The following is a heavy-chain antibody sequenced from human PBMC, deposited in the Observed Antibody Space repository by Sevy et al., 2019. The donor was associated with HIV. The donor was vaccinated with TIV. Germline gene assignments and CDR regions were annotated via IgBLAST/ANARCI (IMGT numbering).Heavy chain of an antibody. V-gene: IGHV4-59*12. CDR3: ARLKKGEYDYDSAADRAARKNRPFDY. CDR2: IYYRGSS. D-gene: IGHD3-22*01. Sequence: SETLSLTCAVSGGYISTYYWSWIRQPPGKGLEWIGSIYYRGSSNYNSSLKSRVTISIDTSKNQLSLKLSSVTAADTAVYYCARLKKGEYDYDSAADRAARKNRPFDYWGQGTRVTVSS. CDR1: GGYISTYY. J-gene: IGHJ4*02.